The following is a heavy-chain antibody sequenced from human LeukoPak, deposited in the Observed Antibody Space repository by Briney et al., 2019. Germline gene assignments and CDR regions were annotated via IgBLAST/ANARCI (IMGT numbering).Heavy chain of an antibody. Sequence: GGSLRLSCAASGFTFSTYAMHWVRQAPGKGLEWVSYISSSGSTIYYADSVKGRFTISRDNAKNSLYLQMNSLRAEDTAVYYCARAGLDILTGYVDYWGQGTLVTVSS. D-gene: IGHD3-9*01. CDR3: ARAGLDILTGYVDY. V-gene: IGHV3-48*04. CDR1: GFTFSTYA. J-gene: IGHJ4*02. CDR2: ISSSGSTI.